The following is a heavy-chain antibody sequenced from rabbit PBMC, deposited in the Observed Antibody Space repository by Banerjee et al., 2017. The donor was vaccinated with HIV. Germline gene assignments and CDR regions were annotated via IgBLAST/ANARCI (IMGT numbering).Heavy chain of an antibody. Sequence: QSLEESGGDLVKPGASLTLTCTASGIDFNKNYWICWVRQAPGKGLELIACIDTGDGSTYYASWAKGRFTISKTSSPTVTLQMTSLTAADTATYFCARYSNYYAMDLWGQGTLVTVS. CDR3: ARYSNYYAMDL. V-gene: IGHV1S40*01. CDR1: GIDFNKNYW. J-gene: IGHJ6*01. CDR2: IDTGDGST.